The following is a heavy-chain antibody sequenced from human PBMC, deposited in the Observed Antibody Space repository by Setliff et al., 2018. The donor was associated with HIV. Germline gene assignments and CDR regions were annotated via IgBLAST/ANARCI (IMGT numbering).Heavy chain of an antibody. CDR1: GDSITQYY. D-gene: IGHD4-17*01. V-gene: IGHV4-59*01. J-gene: IGHJ3*01. CDR3: ARQITSVTPEMLVVNDAFDV. Sequence: KPSETLSLTCSVSGDSITQYYWNWIRQPPGKGLEWIGNIFDSENNNYNPSLKSRVSMSVDTSKNQFSLRLTSVTAADTAVYYCARQITSVTPEMLVVNDAFDVWGQGKMVTVSS. CDR2: IFDSENN.